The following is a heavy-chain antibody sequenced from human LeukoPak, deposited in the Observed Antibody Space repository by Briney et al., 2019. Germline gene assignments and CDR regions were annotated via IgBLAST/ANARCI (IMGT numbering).Heavy chain of an antibody. CDR3: ARVSPYSSSSADF. CDR2: ISSSSNI. V-gene: IGHV3-48*01. J-gene: IGHJ4*02. D-gene: IGHD6-6*01. Sequence: GGSLRLSCAASGFTFSTYSMNWVRQAPGKGLEWVSYISSSSNIYYADSVKGRFTISRDNAKNSLYLQMNSLRAEDAAVYYCARVSPYSSSSADFWGQGTLVTVSS. CDR1: GFTFSTYS.